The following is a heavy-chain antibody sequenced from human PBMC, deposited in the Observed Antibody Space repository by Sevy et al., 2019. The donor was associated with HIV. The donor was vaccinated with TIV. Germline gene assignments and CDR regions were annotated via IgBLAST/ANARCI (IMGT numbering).Heavy chain of an antibody. CDR2: ISYDGSNK. J-gene: IGHJ3*02. V-gene: IGHV3-30-3*01. D-gene: IGHD5-18*01. Sequence: GGCLRLSCAASGFTFSSYAMHWVRQAPGKGLEWVAVISYDGSNKYYADSVKGRFTISRDNSKNTLYLQMNSLRAEDTAVYYCAREWGRGYSYADTGLAFDIWGQGTMVTVSS. CDR1: GFTFSSYA. CDR3: AREWGRGYSYADTGLAFDI.